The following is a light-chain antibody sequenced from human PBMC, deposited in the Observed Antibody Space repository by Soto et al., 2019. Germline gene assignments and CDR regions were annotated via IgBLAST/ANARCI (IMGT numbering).Light chain of an antibody. Sequence: QSVLTQPPSASGTPGQRVTISCSGSSSNIGSNTVNWYQQLPGTSPKLLIYSNNQRPSGVPDRFSGSKSGTSASLAISGHQSEDESDYYCAAWDDSLNGYVFGTGTKLTV. CDR2: SNN. V-gene: IGLV1-44*01. CDR1: SSNIGSNT. J-gene: IGLJ1*01. CDR3: AAWDDSLNGYV.